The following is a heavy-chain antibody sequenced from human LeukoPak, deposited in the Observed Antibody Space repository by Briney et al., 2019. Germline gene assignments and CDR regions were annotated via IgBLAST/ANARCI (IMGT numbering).Heavy chain of an antibody. CDR1: GDSISTYY. J-gene: IGHJ4*02. Sequence: KTSETLSLTCTVSGDSISTYYWSWIRQPPGKGLEWIGYMYYSGSTNYNPSLKSRFTISLDTPKNQFSLRLNSVTAADTAVYYCARGVAGYGPYDYWGQGTLVTVSS. D-gene: IGHD5-12*01. CDR2: MYYSGST. V-gene: IGHV4-59*01. CDR3: ARGVAGYGPYDY.